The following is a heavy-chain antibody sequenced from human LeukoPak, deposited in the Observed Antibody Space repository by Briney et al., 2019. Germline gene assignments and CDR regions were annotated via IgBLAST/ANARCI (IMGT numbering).Heavy chain of an antibody. J-gene: IGHJ4*02. D-gene: IGHD5-24*01. Sequence: GGSLRLSCAASGFTFSSYSMNWVRQAPGKGLEWVSSISSSSSYIYYADSVKGRFSISRDNAKNSLYLQMNSLRAEDTAVYYCARGRDGYNNYWGQGTLVTVSS. CDR2: ISSSSSYI. CDR1: GFTFSSYS. CDR3: ARGRDGYNNY. V-gene: IGHV3-21*01.